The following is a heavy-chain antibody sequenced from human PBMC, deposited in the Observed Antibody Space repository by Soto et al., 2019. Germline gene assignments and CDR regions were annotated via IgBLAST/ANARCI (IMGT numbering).Heavy chain of an antibody. Sequence: ASVKVSCKASGYTFTNYAIQWMRQAPGQRLEWMGWINAGNGYTKSLERFQGRVTITRDTSASTAYMELSSLRSEDTAVYYCARGHLVSGSVFSTGYKFTPDYYFAFWARGTLVPVSS. CDR2: INAGNGYT. CDR3: ARGHLVSGSVFSTGYKFTPDYYFAF. V-gene: IGHV1-3*01. J-gene: IGHJ4*02. D-gene: IGHD3-22*01. CDR1: GYTFTNYA.